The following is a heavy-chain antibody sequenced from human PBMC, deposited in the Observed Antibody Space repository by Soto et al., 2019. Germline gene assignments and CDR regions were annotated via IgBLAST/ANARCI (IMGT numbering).Heavy chain of an antibody. V-gene: IGHV4-30-2*01. J-gene: IGHJ5*02. CDR3: ARGFPYYYGSGTYYNWFDP. CDR1: GGSINSDGYS. CDR2: IYHSVNT. D-gene: IGHD3-10*01. Sequence: SETLSLTCAVSGGSINSDGYSWSWIRQPPGKGLEWIGYIYHSVNTYYNSSLKSRVTISVDRSKNQFSLKLTSVTAADTAVYYCARGFPYYYGSGTYYNWFDPWGQGTLVTVPS.